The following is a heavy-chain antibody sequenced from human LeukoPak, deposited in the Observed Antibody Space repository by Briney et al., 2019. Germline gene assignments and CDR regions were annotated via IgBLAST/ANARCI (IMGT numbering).Heavy chain of an antibody. CDR3: SAGPSGWTEFFQH. CDR2: IRSIANNYAT. V-gene: IGHV3-73*01. Sequence: GGSLRLSCAAPGFTLSDCTMHWVRQASGKGLEWVARIRSIANNYATEYGASVKGRFTISRDDAKNTAYLQMNSLKTEDTAIYYCSAGPSGWTEFFQHWGQGTLVTVSS. J-gene: IGHJ1*01. CDR1: GFTLSDCT. D-gene: IGHD6-19*01.